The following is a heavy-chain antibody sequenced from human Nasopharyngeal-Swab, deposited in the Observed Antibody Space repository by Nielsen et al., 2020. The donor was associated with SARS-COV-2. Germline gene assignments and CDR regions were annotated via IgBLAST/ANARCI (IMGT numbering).Heavy chain of an antibody. J-gene: IGHJ5*02. CDR2: IYYSGST. D-gene: IGHD3-16*02. Sequence: RQAPGKGLEWIGSIYYSGSTYCNPSLKSRVTISVDTSKNQFSLKLSSVTAADTAVYYCARQENYDYVWGSYRLNWFDPWGQGTLVTVSS. V-gene: IGHV4-39*01. CDR3: ARQENYDYVWGSYRLNWFDP.